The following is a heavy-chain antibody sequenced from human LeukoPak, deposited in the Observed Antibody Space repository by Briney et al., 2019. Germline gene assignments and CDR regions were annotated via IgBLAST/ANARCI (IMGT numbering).Heavy chain of an antibody. V-gene: IGHV4-34*01. J-gene: IGHJ4*02. CDR2: INHSGST. Sequence: SETLSLTCAVYGGSLSGYYWSWIRQPPGKGLEWIGEINHSGSTNYNPSPKSRVTISVDTSKNQFSLKLSSVTAADTAVYYCASYSSSGNYFDYWGQGTLVTVSS. CDR1: GGSLSGYY. CDR3: ASYSSSGNYFDY. D-gene: IGHD6-13*01.